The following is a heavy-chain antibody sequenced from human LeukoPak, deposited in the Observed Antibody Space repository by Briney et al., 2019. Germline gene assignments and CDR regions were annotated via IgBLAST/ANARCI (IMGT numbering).Heavy chain of an antibody. V-gene: IGHV1-69*04. CDR2: IIPILDIA. Sequence: ASAKVSCKASGGTFSSYALSWVRQAPGQGLEWMGRIIPILDIASYAQKFQDRVTITADESTGTAYMELSSLRSEDTAIYYCARDNPPYCNGGSCYSYWGQGTLVTIPS. CDR3: ARDNPPYCNGGSCYSY. CDR1: GGTFSSYA. D-gene: IGHD2-15*01. J-gene: IGHJ4*02.